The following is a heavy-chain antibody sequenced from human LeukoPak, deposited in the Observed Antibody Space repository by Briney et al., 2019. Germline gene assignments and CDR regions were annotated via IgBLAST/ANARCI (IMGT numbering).Heavy chain of an antibody. CDR3: ARDQNGYNPFYS. J-gene: IGHJ4*02. CDR2: IYYSGST. V-gene: IGHV4-59*01. Sequence: SETLSLTCTVSGGSISNYYWSGIRQPPGKGLEWIGYIYYSGSTNYNPSLKSRVTISIDTSKNQFSLKLSSVTAADTAVYYCARDQNGYNPFYSCGQGDLVTVSS. CDR1: GGSISNYY. D-gene: IGHD5-24*01.